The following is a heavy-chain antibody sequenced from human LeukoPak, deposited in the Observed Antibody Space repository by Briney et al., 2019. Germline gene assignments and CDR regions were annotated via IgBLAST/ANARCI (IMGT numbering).Heavy chain of an antibody. CDR3: GTGSMR. CDR1: GFTFSDAW. CDR2: IKNKVDGETT. D-gene: IGHD6-6*01. J-gene: IGHJ4*02. Sequence: PGGSLRLSCAGSGFTFSDAWMNWVRQAPGKGLEWVGRIKNKVDGETTDYAAPVKGRFTISRDDSKNTLYLQMNSLKSEDTAVYFCGTGSMRWGQVTLVTVSS. V-gene: IGHV3-15*01.